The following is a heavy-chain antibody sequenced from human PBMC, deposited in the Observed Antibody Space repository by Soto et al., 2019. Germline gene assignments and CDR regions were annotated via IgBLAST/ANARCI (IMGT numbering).Heavy chain of an antibody. J-gene: IGHJ3*02. V-gene: IGHV3-33*08. CDR1: GVTFSRHG. CDR2: IWYDGSNK. D-gene: IGHD3-3*01. Sequence: GVSLRLSWTALGVTFSRHGMRWVRQAPGKGLEWVAVIWYDGSNKYYADSVKGRFTISRDNSKNTLYLQMNSLRAEDTAVYYCARDDFWSGADAFDIWGQGTMVTRLL. CDR3: ARDDFWSGADAFDI.